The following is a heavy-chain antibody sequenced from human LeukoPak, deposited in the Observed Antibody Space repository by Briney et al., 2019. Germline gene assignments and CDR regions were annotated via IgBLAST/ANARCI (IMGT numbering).Heavy chain of an antibody. CDR3: ARGSSSPRVKYFQH. V-gene: IGHV4-61*02. J-gene: IGHJ1*01. Sequence: PSQTLSLTCTVSGGSIRTGSYYWSWIRQPAGKELQWIGRIFTSGSTNYNPSLKSRVTISVDTSKNQFSLKLSSVTAADTAVYYCARGSSSPRVKYFQHWGQGTLVTVSS. D-gene: IGHD6-6*01. CDR2: IFTSGST. CDR1: GGSIRTGSYY.